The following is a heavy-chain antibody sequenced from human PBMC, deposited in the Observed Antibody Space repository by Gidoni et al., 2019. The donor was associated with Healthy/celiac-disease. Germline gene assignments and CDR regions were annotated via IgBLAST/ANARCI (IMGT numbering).Heavy chain of an antibody. J-gene: IGHJ4*02. D-gene: IGHD2-15*01. CDR3: ARLALGYCSGGSCNDY. CDR1: GGSISSSSYY. V-gene: IGHV4-39*01. Sequence: QLQLQESGPGLVKPSETLSLTCTVSGGSISSSSYYWGWIRQPPGKGLEWIGSIYYSGSTYYNPSLKSRVTISVDTSKNQFSLKLSSVTAADTAVYYCARLALGYCSGGSCNDYWGQGTLVTVSS. CDR2: IYYSGST.